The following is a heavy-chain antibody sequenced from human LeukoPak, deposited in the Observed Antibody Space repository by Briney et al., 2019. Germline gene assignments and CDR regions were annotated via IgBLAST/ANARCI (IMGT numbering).Heavy chain of an antibody. V-gene: IGHV4-59*01. Sequence: PSETLSLTCTVSGGSISSYYWSWIRQPPGKGLEWIGYIYYSGSTNYNPSLKSRVTISVDTSKNQFSLKLSSVTAADTAVYYCARSQNYDFWSGYCNSPMELDYWGQGTLVTVSS. D-gene: IGHD3-3*01. J-gene: IGHJ4*02. CDR1: GGSISSYY. CDR2: IYYSGST. CDR3: ARSQNYDFWSGYCNSPMELDY.